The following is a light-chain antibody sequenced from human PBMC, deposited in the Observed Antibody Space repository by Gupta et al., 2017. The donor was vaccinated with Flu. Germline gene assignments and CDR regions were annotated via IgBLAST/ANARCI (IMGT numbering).Light chain of an antibody. CDR2: DAS. Sequence: LNWYQQQPRKAPNLLIFDASHMKTRVPSRFIRSRSGTNFSLTIIGLQPEDISTYYFQQYDNLPPTFGPGTRLEIK. J-gene: IGKJ5*01. CDR3: QQYDNLPPT. V-gene: IGKV1-33*01.